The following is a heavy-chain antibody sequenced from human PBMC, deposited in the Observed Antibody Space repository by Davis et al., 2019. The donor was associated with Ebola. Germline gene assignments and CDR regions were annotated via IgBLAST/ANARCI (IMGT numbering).Heavy chain of an antibody. CDR3: ASLPDI. CDR1: GYSFTTYG. CDR2: INTYTGNP. Sequence: ASVKVSCKASGYSFTTYGMHWVRQAPGQGLEWMGWINTYTGNPTYAKGFTGRFVFSLDTSVSTAYLQINSLKADDTAVYYCASLPDIWGQGTMVTVSS. J-gene: IGHJ3*02. V-gene: IGHV7-4-1*02.